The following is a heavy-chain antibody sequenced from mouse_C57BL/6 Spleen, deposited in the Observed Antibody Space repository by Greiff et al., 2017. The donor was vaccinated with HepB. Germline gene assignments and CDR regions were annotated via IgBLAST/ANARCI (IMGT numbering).Heavy chain of an antibody. Sequence: LVEPGASVKISCKASGYAFSSSWMNWVKQRPGKGLEWIGRIYPGDGDTNYNGKFKGKATLTADKSSSTAYMQLSSLTSEDSAVYFCARKPYYYGSSHYFDYWGQGTTLTVSS. CDR1: GYAFSSSW. V-gene: IGHV1-82*01. D-gene: IGHD1-1*01. CDR3: ARKPYYYGSSHYFDY. CDR2: IYPGDGDT. J-gene: IGHJ2*01.